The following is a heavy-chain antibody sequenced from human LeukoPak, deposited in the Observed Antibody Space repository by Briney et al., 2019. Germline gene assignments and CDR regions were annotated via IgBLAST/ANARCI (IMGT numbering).Heavy chain of an antibody. Sequence: SCKASGYTFSSYSMNWVRQAPGKGLEWVSSISSSSSYIYYADSVKGRFTISRDNAENSLYLQMNSLRAEDTAVYYCARGLVATRDFDPWGQGTLVTVSS. V-gene: IGHV3-21*01. J-gene: IGHJ5*02. D-gene: IGHD5-12*01. CDR3: ARGLVATRDFDP. CDR1: GYTFSSYS. CDR2: ISSSSSYI.